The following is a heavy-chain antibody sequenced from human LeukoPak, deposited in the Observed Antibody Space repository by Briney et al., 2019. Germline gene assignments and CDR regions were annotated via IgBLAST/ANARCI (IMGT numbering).Heavy chain of an antibody. D-gene: IGHD6-13*01. CDR2: ISSSSSYI. CDR3: ARDLAAAGLDY. Sequence: GGSLRLSCAASGFTFSSYSMNWVRQAPGKGREWVSSISSSSSYIYYADSVKGRFTISRDNAKNSLYLQMNSLRAEDTAVYYCARDLAAAGLDYWGQGTLVTVSS. CDR1: GFTFSSYS. V-gene: IGHV3-21*01. J-gene: IGHJ4*02.